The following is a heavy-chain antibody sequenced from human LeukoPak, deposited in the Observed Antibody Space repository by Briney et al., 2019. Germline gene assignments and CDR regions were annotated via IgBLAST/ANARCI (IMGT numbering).Heavy chain of an antibody. CDR2: IYHSGNT. CDR1: GFTFGDYV. D-gene: IGHD4-17*01. Sequence: GSLRLSCTASGFTFGDYVMSWVRQAPGKGLEWIGSIYHSGNTYYNPSLKSRVTISVDTSKNQFSLKLSSVTAADTAVYYCARAGYGDSDFDYWGQGTLVTVSS. J-gene: IGHJ4*02. CDR3: ARAGYGDSDFDY. V-gene: IGHV4-38-2*02.